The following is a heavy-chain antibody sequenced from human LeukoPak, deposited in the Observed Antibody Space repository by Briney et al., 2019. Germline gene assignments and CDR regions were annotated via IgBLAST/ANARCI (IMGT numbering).Heavy chain of an antibody. D-gene: IGHD3-22*01. Sequence: SVKLSCKASGGTFSSYAISWVRQAPGQGLEWMGRIIPIFGIANYAQKFQGRVTITADKSTSTAYMELSSLRSEDTAVYYCARDSLGDSSGYYVYWGQGTLVTVSS. CDR3: ARDSLGDSSGYYVY. J-gene: IGHJ4*02. CDR2: IIPIFGIA. V-gene: IGHV1-69*04. CDR1: GGTFSSYA.